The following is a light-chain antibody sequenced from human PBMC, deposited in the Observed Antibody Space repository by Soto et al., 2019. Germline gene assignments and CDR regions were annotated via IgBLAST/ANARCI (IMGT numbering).Light chain of an antibody. CDR2: DNN. CDR1: SSNIGHNY. V-gene: IGLV1-51*01. J-gene: IGLJ2*01. Sequence: QSVLTQPPSVSAAPGQKVTISFSGSSSNIGHNYVSWYQQLPGTAPKLLIYDNNKRPSGIPDRFSGSKSGTSATLGITGVQTGDEADYYCGTWDSSLSAEVFGGGTKLAV. CDR3: GTWDSSLSAEV.